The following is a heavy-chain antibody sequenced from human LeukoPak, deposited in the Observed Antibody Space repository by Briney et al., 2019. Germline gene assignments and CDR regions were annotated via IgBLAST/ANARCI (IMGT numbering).Heavy chain of an antibody. CDR1: GFTFDDYT. CDR3: AKKSVPNTPPTFDY. J-gene: IGHJ4*02. D-gene: IGHD2-2*02. CDR2: ISGGGDST. V-gene: IGHV3-23*01. Sequence: GGSLRLSCAASGFTFDDYTMHWVRQAPGKGLEWVSAISGGGDSTYYADSVRGRFTISRDNSKNTLYLQMNSLRAEDTAVYYCAKKSVPNTPPTFDYWGQGTLVTVSS.